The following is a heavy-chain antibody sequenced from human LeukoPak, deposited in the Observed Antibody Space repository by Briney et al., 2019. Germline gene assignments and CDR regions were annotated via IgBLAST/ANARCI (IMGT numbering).Heavy chain of an antibody. J-gene: IGHJ6*02. CDR3: ARRAYSSGWYRDYYYGMDV. D-gene: IGHD6-19*01. CDR1: GFTFSSYW. CDR2: IKQDGSEK. Sequence: HPGGSLRLSCAASGFTFSSYWVSCARHAPGKGLEWVAYIKQDGSEKYYVDSVKARFTISRDNAKNSLYLQMNSLRAGDTPVYYWARRAYSSGWYRDYYYGMDVWGQGTTVTVAS. V-gene: IGHV3-7*03.